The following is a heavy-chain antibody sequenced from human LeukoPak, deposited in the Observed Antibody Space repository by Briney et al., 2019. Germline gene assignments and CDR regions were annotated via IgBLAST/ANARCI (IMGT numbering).Heavy chain of an antibody. Sequence: GGSLRLSCAVSGFTFSNAWMSWVRQAPGKGLEWVGRIKSKTDGGTTAYAAPVKGTFPISRDDTNHTLNLQMNSLKTADVVVYCCTTETPIRITMVQGVHFDYWGEGTLVTVS. D-gene: IGHD3-10*01. J-gene: IGHJ4*02. CDR1: GFTFSNAW. CDR3: TTETPIRITMVQGVHFDY. V-gene: IGHV3-15*01. CDR2: IKSKTDGGTT.